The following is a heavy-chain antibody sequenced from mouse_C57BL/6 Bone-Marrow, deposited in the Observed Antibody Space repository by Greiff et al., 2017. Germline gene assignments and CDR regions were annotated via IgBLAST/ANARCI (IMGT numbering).Heavy chain of an antibody. Sequence: EVQLQQSGPELVKPGASVKIPCKASGYTFTDYNMDWVKQSHGQSLEWIGDINPNHGGTIYNQKFKGKATLTVDKSSSTAYMALRSLTSQDTAVYYCARVEGFPYYAMDYWGQGTSVTVSS. CDR3: ARVEGFPYYAMDY. J-gene: IGHJ4*01. CDR1: GYTFTDYN. V-gene: IGHV1-18*01. CDR2: INPNHGGT.